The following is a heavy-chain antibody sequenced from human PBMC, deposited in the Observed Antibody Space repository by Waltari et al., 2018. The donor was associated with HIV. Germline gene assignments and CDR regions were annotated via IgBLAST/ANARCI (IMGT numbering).Heavy chain of an antibody. Sequence: QVQLQESGPGLVKPSQTLFLTCTVSNESISSGGYYWNWIRQRPGKGLEWIGHIYDSGVTYYNPPLRGRLTISVDTSKSQFFLTLTSVTVADTGVYYCARGRSNGRGSWDQGTLVIVSS. V-gene: IGHV4-31*03. CDR1: NESISSGGYY. J-gene: IGHJ4*02. CDR3: ARGRSNGRGS. D-gene: IGHD3-16*01. CDR2: IYDSGVT.